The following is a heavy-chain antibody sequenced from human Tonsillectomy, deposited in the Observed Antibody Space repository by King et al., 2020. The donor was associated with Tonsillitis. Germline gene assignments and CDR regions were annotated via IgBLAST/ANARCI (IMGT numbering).Heavy chain of an antibody. D-gene: IGHD5-12*01. Sequence: VQLVESGGGVVQPERSLRLACAASGFDFGSYGMHWVGQAPGKGLEWVSFISHDGTFKFYSDSVRGRFTVSRDKSKNTLYLQMNSLKANDTAVYYCARGSGYDSGDFWGQGTLVTVSS. CDR3: ARGSGYDSGDF. CDR1: GFDFGSYG. CDR2: ISHDGTFK. J-gene: IGHJ4*02. V-gene: IGHV3-33*05.